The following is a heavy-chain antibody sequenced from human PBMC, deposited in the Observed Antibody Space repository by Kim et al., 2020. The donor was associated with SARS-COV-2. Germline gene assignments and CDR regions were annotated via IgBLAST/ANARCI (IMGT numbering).Heavy chain of an antibody. CDR2: ISGSGGST. CDR3: AKHGAYDSSGTKFDY. Sequence: GGSLRLSCAASGFTFSSYAMSWVRQAPGKGLEWVSAISGSGGSTYYADSVKGRFTISRDNSKNTLYLQMNSLRAEDTAVYYCAKHGAYDSSGTKFDYWGQGTLVTVST. CDR1: GFTFSSYA. D-gene: IGHD3-22*01. J-gene: IGHJ4*02. V-gene: IGHV3-23*01.